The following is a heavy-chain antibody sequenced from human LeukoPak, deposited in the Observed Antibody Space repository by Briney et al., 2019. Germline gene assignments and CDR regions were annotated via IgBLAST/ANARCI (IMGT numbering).Heavy chain of an antibody. CDR1: GFTFSDYE. D-gene: IGHD6-19*01. J-gene: IGHJ4*02. V-gene: IGHV3-48*02. CDR3: ARDKWLDY. Sequence: PGGSLRLSCAASGFTFSDYEMNWVRQAPGKGLEWISYISSSSLTVYYADSVKGRFTISRDNAKNSLYLQMNSLRDEDTAVYYCARDKWLDYWGQGTLVTVSS. CDR2: ISSSSLTV.